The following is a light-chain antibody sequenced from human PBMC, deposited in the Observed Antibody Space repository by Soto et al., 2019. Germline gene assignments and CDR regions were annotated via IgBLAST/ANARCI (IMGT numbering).Light chain of an antibody. CDR2: AAS. V-gene: IGKV1-27*01. Sequence: DIQMTQSPSSLSASVGDRVSITCRASQDIGFYLAWYQQRPGKSPKLLMYAASTLQSGVPSRFSGGGSGTDFTLTISSLQPEDVGTYYCQRYNSGPPTFGHGTKVEIK. CDR3: QRYNSGPPT. J-gene: IGKJ1*01. CDR1: QDIGFY.